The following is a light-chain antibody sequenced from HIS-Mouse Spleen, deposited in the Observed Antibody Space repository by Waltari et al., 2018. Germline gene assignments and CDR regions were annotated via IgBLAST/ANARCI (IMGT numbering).Light chain of an antibody. J-gene: IGLJ1*01. CDR2: EVS. CDR3: SSYTSSSTPPYV. CDR1: SRDVGGYHY. V-gene: IGLV2-14*01. Sequence: QSALTQPASVSGSPGQSIPLSCTGTSRDVGGYHYVSWYQQHPGKAPKLMIYEVSNRPSGVSNRFSGSKSGNTASLTISGLQAEDEADYYCSSYTSSSTPPYVFGTGTKVTVL.